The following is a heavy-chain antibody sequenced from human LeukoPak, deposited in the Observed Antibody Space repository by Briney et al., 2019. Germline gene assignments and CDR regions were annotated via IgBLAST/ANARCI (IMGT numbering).Heavy chain of an antibody. Sequence: SETLSLTCTVSGHSVSSGYYWAWIRQSPGKGLEWLGSISHTGGTYYSPSLRSPLTISLDTSRNQFSLTLSSVTAADTAIYYCARDWSSGGWDTFDIWGQGTLVTVSS. D-gene: IGHD3-10*01. CDR2: ISHTGGT. CDR1: GHSVSSGYY. CDR3: ARDWSSGGWDTFDI. J-gene: IGHJ3*02. V-gene: IGHV4-38-2*02.